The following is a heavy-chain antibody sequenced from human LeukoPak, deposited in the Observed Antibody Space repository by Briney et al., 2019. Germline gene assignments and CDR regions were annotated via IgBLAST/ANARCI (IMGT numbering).Heavy chain of an antibody. J-gene: IGHJ4*02. CDR2: IYYSGST. CDR1: GGSISSSSYY. D-gene: IGHD5-18*01. V-gene: IGHV4-39*01. CDR3: ARVLQYSYGRGGIDY. Sequence: PSETLSLTCTVSGGSISSSSYYCGWIRQPPGKGMEWIGSIYYSGSTYYNPSLKSRVTISVDTSKNQFSLKLSSVTAADTAVYYCARVLQYSYGRGGIDYWGQGTLVTVSS.